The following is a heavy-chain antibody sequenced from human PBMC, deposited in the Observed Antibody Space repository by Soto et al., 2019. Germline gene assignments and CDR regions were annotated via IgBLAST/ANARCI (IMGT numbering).Heavy chain of an antibody. CDR3: ARANSGSFPYFDY. CDR1: GFTFSSYG. Sequence: QVQLVESGGGVVQPGRSLRLSCAASGFTFSSYGMHWVRQAPGKGLEWVAVIWYDGSNKYYADSVKGRFTISRDNSKNTLDLQMNSLRAEDTAVYYCARANSGSFPYFDYWGQGTLVTVSS. J-gene: IGHJ4*02. CDR2: IWYDGSNK. V-gene: IGHV3-33*01. D-gene: IGHD1-26*01.